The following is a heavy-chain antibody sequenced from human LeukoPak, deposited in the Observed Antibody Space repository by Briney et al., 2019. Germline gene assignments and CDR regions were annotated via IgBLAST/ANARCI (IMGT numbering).Heavy chain of an antibody. CDR1: GGSFSGYF. CDR2: IYYSGST. D-gene: IGHD3-9*01. J-gene: IGHJ5*02. Sequence: PSETLSLTCAVYGGSFSGYFWGWIRQPPGKGLEWIGSIYYSGSTYYNPSLKSRVTISVDTSKNQFSLKLSSVTAADTAVYYCARGPRYYDILTGYSNWFDPWGQGTLVTVSS. V-gene: IGHV4-34*01. CDR3: ARGPRYYDILTGYSNWFDP.